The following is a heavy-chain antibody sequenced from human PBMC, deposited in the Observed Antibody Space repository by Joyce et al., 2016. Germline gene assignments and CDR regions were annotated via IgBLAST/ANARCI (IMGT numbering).Heavy chain of an antibody. Sequence: EVQLVESGGLLVQPGGSLRLSCAAPGFTFSGSWMGWVRHAPGKGLEFVANISPDGGAQKYVDSVRGRFTISRDNARNTLSLQMNSLRAEDTAVYFCATGGRWGRGTLDTVSS. CDR2: ISPDGGAQ. V-gene: IGHV3-7*03. CDR1: GFTFSGSW. CDR3: ATGGR. J-gene: IGHJ4*02.